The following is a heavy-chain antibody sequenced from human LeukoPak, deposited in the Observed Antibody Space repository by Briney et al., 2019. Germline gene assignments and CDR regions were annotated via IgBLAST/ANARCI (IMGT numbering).Heavy chain of an antibody. CDR2: IYSGCST. V-gene: IGHV3-66*01. CDR3: ARDRVGARTSDAFDI. D-gene: IGHD1-26*01. J-gene: IGHJ3*02. CDR1: GFTVSSNY. Sequence: PGRSLRLSYAASGFTVSSNYMSWIRQAPGKGLEWVSVIYSGCSTYYADPVKGRFTISRDNSKNTLYLQMNSLRAEDTAVYYCARDRVGARTSDAFDIWGQGTMVMVSS.